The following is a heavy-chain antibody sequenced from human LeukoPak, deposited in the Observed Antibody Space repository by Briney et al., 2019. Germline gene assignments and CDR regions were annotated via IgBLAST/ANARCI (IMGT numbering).Heavy chain of an antibody. CDR3: ARVNGIAAEFDP. J-gene: IGHJ5*02. D-gene: IGHD6-13*01. Sequence: SETLSLTCTVSGGSISSSSYYWGWIRQPPGKGLEWIGSIYYSGSTYYNPSLKSRVTISVDTSKNQFSLKLSSVTAADTAVYYCARVNGIAAEFDPWGQGTLVTVSS. CDR1: GGSISSSSYY. V-gene: IGHV4-39*07. CDR2: IYYSGST.